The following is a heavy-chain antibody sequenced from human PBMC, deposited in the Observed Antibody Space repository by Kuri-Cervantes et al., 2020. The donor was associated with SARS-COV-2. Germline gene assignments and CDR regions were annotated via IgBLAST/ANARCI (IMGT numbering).Heavy chain of an antibody. V-gene: IGHV4-34*01. D-gene: IGHD6-19*01. Sequence: ESLKISCAVYGGSFSGYYWSWIRQPPGKGLEWIGEINHSGSTNYNPSLKSRVTISVDTSKTQFSLKLSSVTAADTAVYYCARTPSSGWYSFDYWGQGTLVTVSS. CDR2: INHSGST. J-gene: IGHJ4*02. CDR3: ARTPSSGWYSFDY. CDR1: GGSFSGYY.